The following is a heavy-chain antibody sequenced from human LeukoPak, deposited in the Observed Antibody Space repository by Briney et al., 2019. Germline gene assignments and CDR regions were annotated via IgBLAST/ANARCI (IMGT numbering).Heavy chain of an antibody. Sequence: PGGSLGVSCEACGFSVVSCAVLWFRQAPGKGLEWLGFMRSDGSDIFYARSLKGRFTISRDNGKKTLFLQMNSLRVDDTAVYYCARDDYYFASENWGQGALVTVSS. CDR1: GFSVVSCA. CDR3: ARDDYYFASEN. CDR2: MRSDGSDI. D-gene: IGHD2/OR15-2a*01. J-gene: IGHJ4*02. V-gene: IGHV3-30*02.